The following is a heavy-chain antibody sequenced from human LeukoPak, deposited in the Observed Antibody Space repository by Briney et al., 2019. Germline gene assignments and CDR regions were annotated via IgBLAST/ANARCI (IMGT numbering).Heavy chain of an antibody. CDR3: AKDRYSSPTDGYFDY. CDR2: ISGSGGST. CDR1: GFTFSSYA. J-gene: IGHJ4*02. Sequence: PGGSLTLSCAASGFTFSSYAMSWVRQAPGKGLEWVSGISGSGGSTYYADSVKGRFTISRDNSKNTLYLQMNSLRAEDTAVYYCAKDRYSSPTDGYFDYWGQGTLVTVSS. V-gene: IGHV3-23*01. D-gene: IGHD6-13*01.